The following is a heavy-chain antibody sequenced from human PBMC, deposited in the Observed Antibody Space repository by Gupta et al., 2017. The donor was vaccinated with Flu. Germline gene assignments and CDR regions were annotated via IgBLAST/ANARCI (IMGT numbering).Heavy chain of an antibody. Sequence: EVQLLESGGGLVQPGGSLSLSCAASGFTFNKHDMTWLRQAPGKGRQWLAGISSSGDVTDYADSIRGRFTISRDNSKNTVYFQLTGLRAEDSALYYCAKSKYTSGWYDYWGRGTLVTVSS. CDR1: GFTFNKHD. J-gene: IGHJ4*02. CDR2: ISSSGDVT. D-gene: IGHD6-19*01. V-gene: IGHV3-23*01. CDR3: AKSKYTSGWYDY.